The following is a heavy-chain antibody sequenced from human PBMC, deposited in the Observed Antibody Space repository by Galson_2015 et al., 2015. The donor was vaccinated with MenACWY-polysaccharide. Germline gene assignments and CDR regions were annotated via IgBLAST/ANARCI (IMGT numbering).Heavy chain of an antibody. D-gene: IGHD3-3*01. CDR2: VNWDGTNT. V-gene: IGHV3-43*02. J-gene: IGHJ4*02. CDR3: AKDDSAICPY. CDR1: GFTFNGYA. Sequence: SLRLSCAASGFTFNGYAMHWVRQAPGKGLEWVALVNWDGTNTYYADSVKGRFTISRDNSKNSLYLQMNSLRTEDTALYYCAKDDSAICPYWGQGTLVTVSS.